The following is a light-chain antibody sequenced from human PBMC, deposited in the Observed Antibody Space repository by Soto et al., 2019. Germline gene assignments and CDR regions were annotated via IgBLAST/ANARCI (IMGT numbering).Light chain of an antibody. CDR2: EVT. J-gene: IGLJ1*01. CDR1: SSDVGGYNY. Sequence: QLVLTQPPSASGSPGQSVTISCTGTSSDVGGYNYVSWYQQHPGKAPKLMIYEVTKRPSGVPDRFSGSKSGNTASLTVSGLQAEDDADYYCRSYAGSNNLKVFGTGTKVTVL. V-gene: IGLV2-8*01. CDR3: RSYAGSNNLKV.